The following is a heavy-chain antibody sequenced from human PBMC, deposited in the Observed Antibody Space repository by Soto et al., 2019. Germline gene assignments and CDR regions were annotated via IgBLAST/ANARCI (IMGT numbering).Heavy chain of an antibody. J-gene: IGHJ6*03. CDR2: IYPGDSDT. V-gene: IGHV5-51*01. CDR3: ARIKSIPDRPHYYYYYMDV. CDR1: GYSFTSYW. Sequence: GEALKISCKGSGYSFTSYWIGWVRQMPGKGLEWMGIIYPGDSDTRCSPSFQGQVTISADKSISTAYLQWSSLKASDTAMYYCARIKSIPDRPHYYYYYMDVWGKGTTVTVSS.